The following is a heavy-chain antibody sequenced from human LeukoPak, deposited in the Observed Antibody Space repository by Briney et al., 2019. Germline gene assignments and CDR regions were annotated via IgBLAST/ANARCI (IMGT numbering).Heavy chain of an antibody. J-gene: IGHJ5*02. CDR3: ARGYCSGGTCHRRDWFDP. CDR1: GYTFTGYY. V-gene: IGHV1-2*02. Sequence: ASVTVSCKASGYTFTGYYMHWVRQAPGPGLEWMGWINPNSGGTNYAQKFQGRVTMTRDTSISTAYMELSRLRSDDTAVYYCARGYCSGGTCHRRDWFDPWGQGTLVTVSS. CDR2: INPNSGGT. D-gene: IGHD2-15*01.